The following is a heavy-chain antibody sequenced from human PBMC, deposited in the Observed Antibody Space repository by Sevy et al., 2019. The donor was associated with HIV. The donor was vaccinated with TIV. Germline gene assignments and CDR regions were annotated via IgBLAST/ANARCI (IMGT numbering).Heavy chain of an antibody. J-gene: IGHJ4*02. CDR1: GFTFSSYS. D-gene: IGHD1-26*01. CDR3: ARWDADRRWYFDY. Sequence: GGSLRLSCAASGFTFSSYSMNWVRQAPGKGLEWVSSISSSSDYVFHADSVKGRFTISRDNAKNSLYLQMNSLRAEDTAMYYCARWDADRRWYFDYWGQGTLVTVSS. CDR2: ISSSSDYV. V-gene: IGHV3-21*01.